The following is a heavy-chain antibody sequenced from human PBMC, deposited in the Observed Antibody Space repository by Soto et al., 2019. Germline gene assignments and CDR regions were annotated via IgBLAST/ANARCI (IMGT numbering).Heavy chain of an antibody. CDR2: IIPVFETR. Sequence: QVQLVQSGAEVKKPGSSVKVSCRASGGSFRNYVMSWVRQAPGPGLEWMGGIIPVFETRTYAQKFQGRVTITADDSTSTVSMEMSNLRSEDTAVYFCSFHSDSNSYFRFDFWGQGTLVTVSS. D-gene: IGHD4-4*01. J-gene: IGHJ4*02. CDR1: GGSFRNYV. CDR3: SFHSDSNSYFRFDF. V-gene: IGHV1-69*01.